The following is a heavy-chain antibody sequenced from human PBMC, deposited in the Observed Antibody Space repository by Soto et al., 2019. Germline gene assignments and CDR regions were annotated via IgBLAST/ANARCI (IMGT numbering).Heavy chain of an antibody. D-gene: IGHD3-22*01. CDR2: IWYDGSNK. V-gene: IGHV3-33*01. CDR1: GFTFSSYG. J-gene: IGHJ3*02. Sequence: GGSLRLSCAASGFTFSSYGMHWVRQTPGKGLEWVAVIWYDGSNKYYADSVKGRFTISRDNSKNTLYLQMNSLRAEDTAVYYCARDQYYYDSSGHAFDIWGQGTMVTVSS. CDR3: ARDQYYYDSSGHAFDI.